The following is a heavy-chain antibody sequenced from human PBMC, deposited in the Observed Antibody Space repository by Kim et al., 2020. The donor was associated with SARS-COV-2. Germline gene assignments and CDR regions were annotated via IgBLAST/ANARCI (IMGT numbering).Heavy chain of an antibody. Sequence: ASVKVSCKTSGYTFGLYGIDWVRQAPGQGLEWMGGISPYNGNTNYAQSFQGRVTMTTDSSTTTVYMELRSLSSDDTAIYYCARGGDGWYLDYWGQGTLVTVSS. V-gene: IGHV1-18*01. CDR3: ARGGDGWYLDY. CDR1: GYTFGLYG. D-gene: IGHD2-21*01. J-gene: IGHJ4*02. CDR2: ISPYNGNT.